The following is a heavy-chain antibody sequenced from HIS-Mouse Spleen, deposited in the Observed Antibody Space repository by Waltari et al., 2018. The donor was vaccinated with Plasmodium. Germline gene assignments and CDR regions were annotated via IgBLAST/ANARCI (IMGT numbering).Heavy chain of an antibody. J-gene: IGHJ4*02. CDR1: CGSISSSSYY. Sequence: QLQLQESGPGLVKPSETLSLTCTVSCGSISSSSYYWGWIRQPPGKGLEWIGSIYYSGSNNDNPSLKSRVTISVDTSKNQFSLKLSSVTAADTAVYYCARDYSGSYYFDYWGQGTLVTVSS. CDR2: IYYSGSN. CDR3: ARDYSGSYYFDY. V-gene: IGHV4-39*07. D-gene: IGHD1-26*01.